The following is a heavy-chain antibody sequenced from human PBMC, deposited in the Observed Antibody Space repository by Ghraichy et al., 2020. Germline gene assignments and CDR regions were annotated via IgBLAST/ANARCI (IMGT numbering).Heavy chain of an antibody. J-gene: IGHJ6*02. V-gene: IGHV1-69*06. CDR3: AREECSSTSCYSSPGYYYYGMDV. CDR1: GGTFSSYA. D-gene: IGHD2-2*01. CDR2: IIPIFGTA. Sequence: SVKVSCKASGGTFSSYAISWVRQAPGQGLEWMGGIIPIFGTANYAQKFQGRVTITADKSTSTAYMELSSLRSEDTAVYYCAREECSSTSCYSSPGYYYYGMDVWGQGTTVTVSS.